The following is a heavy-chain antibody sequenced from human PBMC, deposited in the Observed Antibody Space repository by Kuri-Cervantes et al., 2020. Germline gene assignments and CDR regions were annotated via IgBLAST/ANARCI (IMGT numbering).Heavy chain of an antibody. J-gene: IGHJ4*02. CDR3: ARGSSTGWFVN. CDR1: GFTVSDNY. D-gene: IGHD6-19*01. V-gene: IGHV3-53*05. Sequence: GGSLRLSCAASGFTVSDNYMTWVRQAPGKGLEWVSIIYRGGSTYYTDSVKGRFTISRDNSKNTLHLQMSSLRLEDTAVYFCARGSSTGWFVNWGQGSLVTVSS. CDR2: IYRGGST.